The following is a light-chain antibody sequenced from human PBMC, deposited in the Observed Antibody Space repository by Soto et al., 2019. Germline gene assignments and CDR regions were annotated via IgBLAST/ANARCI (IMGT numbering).Light chain of an antibody. V-gene: IGLV1-44*01. CDR2: SSD. CDR1: SSNIGSNT. CDR3: ATWDDSLNAYV. Sequence: QPVLTQPPSASGTPGQGVTISCSGSSSNIGSNTVNWYQHLPGTAPKLLIYSSDQRPSGVPDRFSGSKSGTSASLAISGLQSEDEADYYCATWDDSLNAYVFGTGTKLTVL. J-gene: IGLJ1*01.